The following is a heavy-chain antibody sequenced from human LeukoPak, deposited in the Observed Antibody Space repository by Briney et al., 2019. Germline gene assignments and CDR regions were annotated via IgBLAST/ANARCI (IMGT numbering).Heavy chain of an antibody. CDR2: IWYDGSNK. J-gene: IGHJ3*02. D-gene: IGHD2-15*01. Sequence: PGGSLRLSCAASGFTFSSYGMHWVRQAPGKGLEWVAVIWYDGSNKYYADSVKGRFTISRDNSKNTLYLQMNSLRAEDTAVYYCARRSRENAFDIWGQGTMVTVSS. V-gene: IGHV3-33*01. CDR1: GFTFSSYG. CDR3: ARRSRENAFDI.